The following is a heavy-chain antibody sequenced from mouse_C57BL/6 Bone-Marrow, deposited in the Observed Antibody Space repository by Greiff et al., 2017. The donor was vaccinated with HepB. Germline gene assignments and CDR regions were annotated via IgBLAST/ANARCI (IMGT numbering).Heavy chain of an antibody. CDR3: ARHYSNYIDY. CDR1: GYTFTSYW. Sequence: QVQLQQSGAELVKPGASVKLSCKASGYTFTSYWMQWVKQRPGQGLEWIGEIDPSDSYTNYNQKFKGKATLTVDTSSSTAYMQLSSLTSEDSAVYYCARHYSNYIDYWGQGTTLTVSS. CDR2: IDPSDSYT. V-gene: IGHV1-50*01. D-gene: IGHD2-5*01. J-gene: IGHJ2*01.